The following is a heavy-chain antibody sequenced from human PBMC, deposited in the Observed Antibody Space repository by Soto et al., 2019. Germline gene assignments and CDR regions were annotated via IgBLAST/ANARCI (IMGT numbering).Heavy chain of an antibody. J-gene: IGHJ5*02. Sequence: LSLTCTVSGGSISSGTYYWGWIRQPPGKGLEWIGSLYYTGRTYYSPSLKSRVTISVDTSKNHFSLNLTSVTAADTAVYYCARRLARGVIGWFDPWGQGTLVTVSS. CDR2: LYYTGRT. CDR1: GGSISSGTYY. CDR3: ARRLARGVIGWFDP. D-gene: IGHD3-10*01. V-gene: IGHV4-39*02.